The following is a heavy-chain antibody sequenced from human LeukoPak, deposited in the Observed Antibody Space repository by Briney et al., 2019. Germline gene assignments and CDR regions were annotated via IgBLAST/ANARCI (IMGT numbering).Heavy chain of an antibody. J-gene: IGHJ3*02. CDR2: ISAYNGNT. D-gene: IGHD3-22*01. V-gene: IGHV1-18*01. CDR1: GYTLSSYG. Sequence: GASVKVSCKASGYTLSSYGISWVRQAPGQGLEWMGWISAYNGNTNYAKKFQGRVTMTTDTSTGTAYMELRSLRSDDTAVYYCAREAYYYDCSSYDNDAFEIWGQGTMVTVSS. CDR3: AREAYYYDCSSYDNDAFEI.